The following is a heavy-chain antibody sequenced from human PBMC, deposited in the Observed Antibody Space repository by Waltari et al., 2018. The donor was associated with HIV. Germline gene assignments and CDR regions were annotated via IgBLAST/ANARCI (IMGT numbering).Heavy chain of an antibody. CDR3: ATEQLGYCSGGSCPRLYYFDY. D-gene: IGHD2-15*01. Sequence: QVQLVQSGAEVKKPGASVKVSCKASGYTFTSYAMHWVRQAPGQRLEWMGWINAGNGNTKYSQKFQGRVTITRDTSASTAYMELSSLRSEDTAVYYCATEQLGYCSGGSCPRLYYFDYWGQGTLVTVSS. V-gene: IGHV1-3*01. J-gene: IGHJ4*02. CDR2: INAGNGNT. CDR1: GYTFTSYA.